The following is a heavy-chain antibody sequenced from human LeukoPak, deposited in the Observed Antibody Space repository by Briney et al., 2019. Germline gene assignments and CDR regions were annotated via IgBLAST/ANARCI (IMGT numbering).Heavy chain of an antibody. CDR2: IYTSGST. J-gene: IGHJ4*02. V-gene: IGHV4-4*07. CDR3: ARELSRDHSSWHDEAN. Sequence: PSETLSLTCTVSGGSISSYYWSWIRQPAGKGLEWIGRIYTSGSTNYNPSLKSRVTMSVDTSKNQFSLKLSSVTAADTAVYYCARELSRDHSSWHDEANWGQGTLVTVSS. CDR1: GGSISSYY. D-gene: IGHD6-13*01.